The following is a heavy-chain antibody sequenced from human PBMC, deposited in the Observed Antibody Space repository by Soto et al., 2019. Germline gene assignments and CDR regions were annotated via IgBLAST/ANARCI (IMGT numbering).Heavy chain of an antibody. Sequence: KTSETLSRTCAVSGGTTKSGGYYWSWIRQHPGEGLEWIGHIYYTGSTSYNPSLKSRVTISVDTSKNQFSLKLSSVTAADTAVYYCARSYSSSSGWFDPWGQGTLVTVSS. CDR3: ARSYSSSSGWFDP. CDR1: GGTTKSGGYY. J-gene: IGHJ5*02. V-gene: IGHV4-31*11. CDR2: IYYTGST. D-gene: IGHD6-6*01.